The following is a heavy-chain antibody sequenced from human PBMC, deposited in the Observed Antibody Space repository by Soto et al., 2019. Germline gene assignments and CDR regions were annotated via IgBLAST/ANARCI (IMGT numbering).Heavy chain of an antibody. Sequence: GESLKISCQCSGYTFSNFWISWVRQLPGKGLEWMGIIYPGDYETRYSPSFHGKVTISADRSIGTAYLQWSSLEASDSAFYFCARSPRSSPYFDYWGQGALVTVSS. CDR3: ARSPRSSPYFDY. D-gene: IGHD6-13*01. CDR1: GYTFSNFW. CDR2: IYPGDYET. J-gene: IGHJ4*02. V-gene: IGHV5-51*01.